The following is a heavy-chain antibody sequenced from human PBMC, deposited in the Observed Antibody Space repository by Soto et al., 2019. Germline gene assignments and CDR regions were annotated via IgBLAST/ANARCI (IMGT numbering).Heavy chain of an antibody. CDR2: IIPILGIA. V-gene: IGHV1-69*02. D-gene: IGHD6-19*01. CDR1: GGTFSSYT. CDR3: ARGIAVAGTDFDY. Sequence: QVQLVQSGAEVKKPGSSVKVSCKASGGTFSSYTISWVRQAPGQGLEWMGRIIPILGIANYAQKFQGRVTITPDKSTSTAYMELSSLRSEDTAVYYGARGIAVAGTDFDYWGQGTLVTVSS. J-gene: IGHJ4*02.